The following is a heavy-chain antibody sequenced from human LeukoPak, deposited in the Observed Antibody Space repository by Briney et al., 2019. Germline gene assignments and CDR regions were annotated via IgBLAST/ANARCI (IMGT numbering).Heavy chain of an antibody. D-gene: IGHD4-17*01. CDR3: ATGASKVTTDFANY. CDR2: IDPSDSYT. Sequence: GESLKISCKGSGYSFTNDWISWVRQMPGKGLEWMGRIDPSDSYTKYSPSFEGHVTISVDKSISTAFLQWNSLKASDSAMYYCATGASKVTTDFANYWGQGTQVAVSS. J-gene: IGHJ4*02. V-gene: IGHV5-10-1*01. CDR1: GYSFTNDW.